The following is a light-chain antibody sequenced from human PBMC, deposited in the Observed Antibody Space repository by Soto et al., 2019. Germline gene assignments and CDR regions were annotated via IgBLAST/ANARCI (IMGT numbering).Light chain of an antibody. Sequence: EIVLTQSPDTLSLSPGERATLSCRASQSVRSNSLAWYQQKPGQAPRFLIYDASSRATGIPDRFSGSGSGTDFTLTISRLEPEAFAVYYCQQYGSPPLTFGGGTKVDIQ. J-gene: IGKJ4*01. CDR2: DAS. CDR3: QQYGSPPLT. CDR1: QSVRSNS. V-gene: IGKV3-20*01.